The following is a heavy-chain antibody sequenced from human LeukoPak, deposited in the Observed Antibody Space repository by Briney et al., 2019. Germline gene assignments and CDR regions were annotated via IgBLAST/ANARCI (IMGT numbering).Heavy chain of an antibody. CDR2: ISYDGSNK. Sequence: GGSLRLAWAAAGFTFSSYGMGWVRQAPGKGLEWVAVISYDGSNKYYADSVKGRFTISRDNSKNTLYLQMNSLRAEDTAVYYCARDLGQYYDTSDNWFDPWGQGTLVTVSS. J-gene: IGHJ5*02. CDR1: GFTFSSYG. D-gene: IGHD3-22*01. CDR3: ARDLGQYYDTSDNWFDP. V-gene: IGHV3-30*19.